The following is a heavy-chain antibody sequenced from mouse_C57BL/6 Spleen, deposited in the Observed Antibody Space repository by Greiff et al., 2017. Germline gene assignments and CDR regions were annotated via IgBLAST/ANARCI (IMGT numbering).Heavy chain of an antibody. D-gene: IGHD4-1*01. CDR1: GYTFTDYE. CDR3: ARELTHAMDY. J-gene: IGHJ4*01. V-gene: IGHV1-15*01. Sequence: QVQLQQSGAELVRPGASVTLSCKASGYTFTDYEMHWVKQTPVHGLEWIGAIDPETGGTAYNQKFKGKAILTADKSSSTAYMELRSLTSEDSAVYYCARELTHAMDYWGQGTSVTVSS. CDR2: IDPETGGT.